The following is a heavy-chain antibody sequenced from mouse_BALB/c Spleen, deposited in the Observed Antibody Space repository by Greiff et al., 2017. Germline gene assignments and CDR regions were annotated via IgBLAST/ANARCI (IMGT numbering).Heavy chain of an antibody. V-gene: IGHV5-6-5*01. CDR2: ISSGGST. Sequence: EVQLVESGGGLVKPGGSLKLSCAASGFTFSSYAMSWVRQTPEKRLEWVASISSGGSTYYPDSVKGRFTISRDNARNILYLQMSSLRSEDTAMYYCARGITTVVAPYYAMDYWGQGTSVTVSS. CDR1: GFTFSSYA. J-gene: IGHJ4*01. D-gene: IGHD1-1*01. CDR3: ARGITTVVAPYYAMDY.